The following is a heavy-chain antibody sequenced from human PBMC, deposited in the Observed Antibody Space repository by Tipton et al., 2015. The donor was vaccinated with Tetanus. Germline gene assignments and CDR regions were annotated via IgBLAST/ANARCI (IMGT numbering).Heavy chain of an antibody. CDR2: INHSGST. Sequence: LRLSCSVSGGSMSSHYWSWIRQPPGKGLEWIGEINHSGSTNYNPSLKSRVTISVDTSKNQFSLKLSSVTAADTAVYYCARESWNRDAFDIWGQGTMVTVSS. D-gene: IGHD1-1*01. V-gene: IGHV4-59*11. J-gene: IGHJ3*02. CDR1: GGSMSSHY. CDR3: ARESWNRDAFDI.